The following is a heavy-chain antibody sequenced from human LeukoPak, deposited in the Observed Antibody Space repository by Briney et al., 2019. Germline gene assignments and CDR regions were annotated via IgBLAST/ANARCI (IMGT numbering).Heavy chain of an antibody. Sequence: SETLSLTCAVYGGSFSGYYCSWIRQPPGKGLEWIGEINHSGSTNYNPSLKSRVTISVDTSKNQFSLKLSSVTAADTAVYYCARDSSGWFRKGFDYWGQGNLVTVSS. V-gene: IGHV4-34*01. D-gene: IGHD6-19*01. CDR1: GGSFSGYY. J-gene: IGHJ4*02. CDR2: INHSGST. CDR3: ARDSSGWFRKGFDY.